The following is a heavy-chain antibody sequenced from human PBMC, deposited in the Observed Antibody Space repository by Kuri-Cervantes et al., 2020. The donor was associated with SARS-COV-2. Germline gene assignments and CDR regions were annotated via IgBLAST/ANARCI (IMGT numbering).Heavy chain of an antibody. CDR2: ISSSSSYI. V-gene: IGHV3-21*01. Sequence: GESLKISCAASGFPFSSYSMNWVRQAPGKGLEWVSSISSSSSYIYYADSVKGRFTISRDNAKNSLYLQMNSLRAEDTAVYYCARDIVVVPAAIHYYYGMDVWGQGTTVTVSS. J-gene: IGHJ6*02. CDR3: ARDIVVVPAAIHYYYGMDV. CDR1: GFPFSSYS. D-gene: IGHD2-2*02.